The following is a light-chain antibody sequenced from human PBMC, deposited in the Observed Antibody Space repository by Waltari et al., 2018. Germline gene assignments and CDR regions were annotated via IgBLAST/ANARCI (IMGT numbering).Light chain of an antibody. V-gene: IGKV3-20*01. CDR3: QQYEKSPVT. Sequence: DIVLTQSPGTLSSSPGERATLSCRASQTVSSTYLVWYHQKPGQAPRLLIHGASTRATGIPDRFSGFGSGTDFTLTISRLEPEDLGVYYCQQYEKSPVTFGGGSKVEIK. CDR2: GAS. CDR1: QTVSSTY. J-gene: IGKJ4*01.